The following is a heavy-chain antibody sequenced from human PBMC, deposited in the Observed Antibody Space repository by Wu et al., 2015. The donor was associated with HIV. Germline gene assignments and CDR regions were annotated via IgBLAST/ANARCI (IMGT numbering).Heavy chain of an antibody. J-gene: IGHJ5*02. D-gene: IGHD3-10*01. CDR3: ARGFAIYASGLYPTRFDP. CDR1: GYTFTNDDINYD. Sequence: QVQLVQSGAEVKKPGASVKVSCKASGYTFTNDDINYDIIWVRQAAGQGLEWMGWMNPRSGNTGYAQKFQGRVTMTRTRSISTAYMELRSLKFEDTAVYYCARGFAIYASGLYPTRFDPWGQGTLVTVSS. CDR2: MNPRSGNT. V-gene: IGHV1-8*01.